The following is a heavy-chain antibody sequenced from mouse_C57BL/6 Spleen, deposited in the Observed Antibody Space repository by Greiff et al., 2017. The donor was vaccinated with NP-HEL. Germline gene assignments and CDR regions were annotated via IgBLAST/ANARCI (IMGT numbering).Heavy chain of an antibody. CDR2: ISYDGSN. V-gene: IGHV3-6*01. Sequence: VQLKESGPGLVKPSQSLSLTCSVTGYSITSGYYWNWIRQFPGNKLEWMGYISYDGSNNYNPSLKNRISITRDTSKNQFFLKLNSVTTEDTATYYCARERGYDGYYWFAYWGQGTLVTVSA. CDR1: GYSITSGYY. CDR3: ARERGYDGYYWFAY. J-gene: IGHJ3*01. D-gene: IGHD2-3*01.